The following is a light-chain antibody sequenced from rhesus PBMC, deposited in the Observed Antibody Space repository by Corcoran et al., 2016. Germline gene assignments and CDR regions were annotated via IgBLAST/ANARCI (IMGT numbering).Light chain of an antibody. CDR2: YAN. Sequence: DIQMSQSPSSLSASVGDRVTITCRASQGISSYLNWYQQKPGKAPKLLIYYANSLASGVPSRFSGSGSGTEFNLTISSLQPEDFATYYCQQGNSNPLTFGGGTKVELK. CDR1: QGISSY. V-gene: IGKV1-32*02. CDR3: QQGNSNPLT. J-gene: IGKJ4*01.